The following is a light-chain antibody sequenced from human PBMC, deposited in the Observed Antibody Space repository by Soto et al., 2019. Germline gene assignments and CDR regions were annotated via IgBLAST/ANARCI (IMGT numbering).Light chain of an antibody. CDR3: QQSHGIPYT. Sequence: DIVMTQSPDSMAVSLGEKATINCKSSQSILYSPNNKNYLAWYQQKPGQPPKLLIYWASTRESGVPDRFSGSGSGTDFTLTISSLQPEDFATYYCQQSHGIPYTFGQGTKLEIK. CDR1: QSILYSPNNKNY. V-gene: IGKV4-1*01. J-gene: IGKJ2*01. CDR2: WAS.